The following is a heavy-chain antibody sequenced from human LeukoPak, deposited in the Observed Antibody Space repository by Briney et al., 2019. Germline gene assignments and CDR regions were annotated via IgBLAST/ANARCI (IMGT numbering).Heavy chain of an antibody. J-gene: IGHJ6*02. CDR1: GGSFSGYY. D-gene: IGHD3-22*01. V-gene: IGHV4-34*01. CDR3: ARSMIVVVITTPYYYGMDV. CDR2: INHSGST. Sequence: SETLSLTCAVYGGSFSGYYWSWIRQPQGKGLEWIGEINHSGSTNYNPSLKSRVTISVDTSKNQFSLKLSSVTAADTAVYYCARSMIVVVITTPYYYGMDVWGQGTTVTVSS.